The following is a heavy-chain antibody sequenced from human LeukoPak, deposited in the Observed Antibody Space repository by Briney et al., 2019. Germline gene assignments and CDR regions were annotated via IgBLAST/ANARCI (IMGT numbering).Heavy chain of an antibody. CDR1: GYTFTSYG. CDR2: ISAYNGNT. CDR3: ARRRYCSSTSCYALGYFDY. D-gene: IGHD2-2*01. Sequence: ASVKVSCTASGYTFTSYGISWVRQAPGQGLEWMGWISAYNGNTNYAQKLQGRVTMTTDTSTSTAYMELRSLRSDDTAVYYCARRRYCSSTSCYALGYFDYWGQGTLVTVSS. V-gene: IGHV1-18*04. J-gene: IGHJ4*02.